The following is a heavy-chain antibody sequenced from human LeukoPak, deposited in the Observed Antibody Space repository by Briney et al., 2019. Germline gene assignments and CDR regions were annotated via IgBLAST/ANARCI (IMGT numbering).Heavy chain of an antibody. J-gene: IGHJ5*02. CDR2: MNPNSGNT. CDR3: ARGGSGGYGGYNWFDP. Sequence: ASVKVSCKASGYTFTSYDINWVRQATGQGLEWMEWMNPNSGNTGYAQKFQGRVTMTRNTSISTAYMELSSLRSEDTAVYYCARGGSGGYGGYNWFDPWGQGTLVTVSS. D-gene: IGHD6-19*01. V-gene: IGHV1-8*01. CDR1: GYTFTSYD.